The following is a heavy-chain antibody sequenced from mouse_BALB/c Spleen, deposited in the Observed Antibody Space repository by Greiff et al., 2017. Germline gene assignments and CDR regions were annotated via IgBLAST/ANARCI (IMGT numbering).Heavy chain of an antibody. CDR2: SRNKANDYTT. CDR1: GFTFSDFY. J-gene: IGHJ3*01. V-gene: IGHV7-1*02. D-gene: IGHD2-3*01. CDR3: ARDDGYYTDFFAY. Sequence: EVNVVESGGGLVQPGGSLRLSCATSGFTFSDFYMEWVRQPPGKRLEWIAASRNKANDYTTEYSASVKGRFIVSRDTSQSILYLQMNALRAEDTAIYYCARDDGYYTDFFAYWGQGTLVTVSA.